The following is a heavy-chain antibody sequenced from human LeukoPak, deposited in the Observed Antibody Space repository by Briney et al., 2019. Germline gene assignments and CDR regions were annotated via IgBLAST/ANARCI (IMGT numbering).Heavy chain of an antibody. CDR2: INHSGST. D-gene: IGHD6-6*01. V-gene: IGHV4-34*01. CDR1: GGSFSGYY. CDR3: ARGFLLYSSSWNYSYGMDV. J-gene: IGHJ6*02. Sequence: SETLSLTCAVYGGSFSGYYWSWIRQPPGKGLEWIGEINHSGSTNYNPSLKSRVTISVDTSKNQFSLKLSSVTAADTAVYYCARGFLLYSSSWNYSYGMDVWGQGTTVTVSS.